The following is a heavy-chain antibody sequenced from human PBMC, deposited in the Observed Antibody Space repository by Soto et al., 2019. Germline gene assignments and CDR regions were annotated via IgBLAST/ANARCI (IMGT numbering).Heavy chain of an antibody. Sequence: SVKVSCKASGGTFSSYAISWVRQAPGQGLEWMGGINAGNGNTKYAQKFQGRVTITRDTSASTAYMELSSLRSEDTAVYYCASVMVYATWFDPWGQGTLVTVSS. CDR2: INAGNGNT. D-gene: IGHD2-8*01. CDR3: ASVMVYATWFDP. J-gene: IGHJ5*02. CDR1: GGTFSSYA. V-gene: IGHV1-3*01.